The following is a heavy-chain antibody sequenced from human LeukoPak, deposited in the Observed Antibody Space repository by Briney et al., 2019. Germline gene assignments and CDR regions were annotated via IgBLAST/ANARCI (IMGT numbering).Heavy chain of an antibody. J-gene: IGHJ4*02. V-gene: IGHV4-39*07. CDR1: GGSISSSSYY. D-gene: IGHD5-12*01. CDR3: ARDASRYSGYDF. Sequence: PSETLSLTCTVSGGSISSSSYYWGWIRQPSGKGLEWIGSIYYSGSTYYNPSLKSRVTMSVDTSKNQFSLKLSSVTAADTAVYYCARDASRYSGYDFWGQGTLVTVSS. CDR2: IYYSGST.